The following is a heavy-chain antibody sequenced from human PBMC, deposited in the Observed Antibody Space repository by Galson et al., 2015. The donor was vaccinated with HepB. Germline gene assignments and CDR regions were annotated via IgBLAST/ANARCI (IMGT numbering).Heavy chain of an antibody. Sequence: SLRLSCAASGFTFSSYGMHWVRQAPGKGLEWVAVIWYDGSNKYYADSVKGRFTISRDNSKNTLYLQMNSLRAEDTAVYYCARGRGSGSYYIDYWGQGTLVTVSS. CDR1: GFTFSSYG. V-gene: IGHV3-33*08. D-gene: IGHD3-10*01. J-gene: IGHJ4*02. CDR2: IWYDGSNK. CDR3: ARGRGSGSYYIDY.